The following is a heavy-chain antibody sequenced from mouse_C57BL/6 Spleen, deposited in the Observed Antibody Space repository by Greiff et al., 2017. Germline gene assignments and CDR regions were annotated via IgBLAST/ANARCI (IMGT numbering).Heavy chain of an antibody. Sequence: QVQLQQPGAELVKPGASVKVSCKASGYTFTSYWMHWVKQRPGQGLEWIGRIHPSDSDTNYNQKFKGKATLTVDKSSSTAYMQLSSLTSEDSAVYYCAFYYGSGYGYFDYWGQGTTLTVSS. CDR2: IHPSDSDT. CDR1: GYTFTSYW. D-gene: IGHD1-1*01. V-gene: IGHV1-74*01. CDR3: AFYYGSGYGYFDY. J-gene: IGHJ2*01.